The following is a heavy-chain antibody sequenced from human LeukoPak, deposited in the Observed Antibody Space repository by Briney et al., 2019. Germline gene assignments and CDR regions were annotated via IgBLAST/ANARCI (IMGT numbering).Heavy chain of an antibody. CDR3: ARVGAWELQRVFEY. D-gene: IGHD1-26*01. CDR2: IKQDGAEE. V-gene: IGHV3-7*01. J-gene: IGHJ4*02. Sequence: GGSLRLSCAASGFTFGDYWMTWARHVPGKGLEWVANIKQDGAEEHYVESVEGRFIISRDNAKNSLYLQMDSLRVEDTAVYYCARVGAWELQRVFEYWGQGTLVTVSS. CDR1: GFTFGDYW.